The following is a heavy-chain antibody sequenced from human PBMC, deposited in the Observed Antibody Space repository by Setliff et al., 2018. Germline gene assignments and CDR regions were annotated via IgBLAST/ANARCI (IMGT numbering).Heavy chain of an antibody. CDR3: ARHPSSGSYYGGSIFYFDD. CDR1: GDSISRSTYY. CDR2: VDHSGNT. D-gene: IGHD1-26*01. V-gene: IGHV4-39*01. Sequence: SETLSLTCTVSGDSISRSTYYWGWIRQSPGKGLDWIGTVDHSGNTFYNPSLKSRVTISVDTSKNHFSLKLTSVSAADTAVYYCARHPSSGSYYGGSIFYFDDWGPGILVTVSS. J-gene: IGHJ4*02.